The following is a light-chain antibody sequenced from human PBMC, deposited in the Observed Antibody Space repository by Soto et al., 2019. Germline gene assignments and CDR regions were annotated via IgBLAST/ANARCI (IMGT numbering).Light chain of an antibody. V-gene: IGLV1-40*01. Sequence: QSVLTQPPSVSGAPGQRVTISCTGSSSNIGAGYDVHWYQQLPGTAPKLVIYGNSNRPSGVPDRFSGSKSGTSASLAITGLQAEDEADYSCQSYDSSLSGFWVFGGGTKLTVL. CDR3: QSYDSSLSGFWV. CDR1: SSNIGAGYD. J-gene: IGLJ3*02. CDR2: GNS.